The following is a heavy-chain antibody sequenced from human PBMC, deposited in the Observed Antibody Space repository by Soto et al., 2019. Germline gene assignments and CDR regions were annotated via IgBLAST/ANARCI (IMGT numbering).Heavy chain of an antibody. CDR2: IIPIFGTA. CDR1: GGTFSSYA. V-gene: IGHV1-69*01. J-gene: IGHJ4*02. D-gene: IGHD2-2*01. CDR3: ASPLHCSSTSCPFDY. Sequence: QVQLVQSGAEVKKPGSSVKVSCKASGGTFSSYAISWVRQAPGQGLEWMGGIIPIFGTANYAQKFQGRVTITADESTSTAYMELSSLKSEDTAVYYCASPLHCSSTSCPFDYWGQGTLVTVSS.